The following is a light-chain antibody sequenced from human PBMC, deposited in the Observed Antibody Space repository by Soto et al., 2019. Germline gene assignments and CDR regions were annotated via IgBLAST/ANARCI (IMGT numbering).Light chain of an antibody. J-gene: IGLJ1*01. Sequence: QSALAQPASVSGSPGQSITISCTGTSSDVGNYNYVSWYQQHPAKAPKLMIFEVSNRPSGTSSRFSGSKSGNTASLTISGLQAEDEADYYCSSYTSSSNYVFGTGTKVTVL. CDR1: SSDVGNYNY. V-gene: IGLV2-14*01. CDR3: SSYTSSSNYV. CDR2: EVS.